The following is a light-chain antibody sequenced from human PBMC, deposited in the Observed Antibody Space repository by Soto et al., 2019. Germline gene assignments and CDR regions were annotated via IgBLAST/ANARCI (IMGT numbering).Light chain of an antibody. CDR1: SSNIGSNY. V-gene: IGLV1-47*01. J-gene: IGLJ2*01. CDR2: RNN. Sequence: QPVLTQPPSASGTPGQRDTISCSGSSSNIGSNYVYWYQQLPGTAPKLLIYRNNQRPSGVPDRFSGSKSGTSASLAISGLRSEDEADYYCAAWDDSLSGGVFGGGTKLTVL. CDR3: AAWDDSLSGGV.